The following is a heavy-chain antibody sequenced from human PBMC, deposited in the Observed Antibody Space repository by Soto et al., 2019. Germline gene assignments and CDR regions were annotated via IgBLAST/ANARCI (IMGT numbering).Heavy chain of an antibody. V-gene: IGHV4-39*01. CDR1: GGSISSSSYY. J-gene: IGHJ4*02. D-gene: IGHD3-3*01. CDR2: IYYSGST. CDR3: ARYNRGRSGEIDDFDY. Sequence: QLQLQESGPGLVKPSETLSLTCTVSGGSISSSSYYWGWIRQPPGKGLEWIGSIYYSGSTYYNPPLKSRVTIAVDTSTSQFSLKLSSVTAADTAVYYCARYNRGRSGEIDDFDYWGQGTLVTFSS.